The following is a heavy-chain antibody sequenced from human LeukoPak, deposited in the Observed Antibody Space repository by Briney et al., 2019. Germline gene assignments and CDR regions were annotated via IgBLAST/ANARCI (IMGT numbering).Heavy chain of an antibody. CDR2: IHPEGNEK. J-gene: IGHJ4*02. D-gene: IGHD1-1*01. Sequence: GGSLRLSCAVSGFTLSNFWRSSVRQTPGRGLELVANIHPEGNEKYHVESVKGRFTISRDNAKNSLLLQMNGLRVEDTAVYYCARGDDFSGDHWGQGTLVTVSS. CDR1: GFTLSNFW. CDR3: ARGDDFSGDH. V-gene: IGHV3-7*04.